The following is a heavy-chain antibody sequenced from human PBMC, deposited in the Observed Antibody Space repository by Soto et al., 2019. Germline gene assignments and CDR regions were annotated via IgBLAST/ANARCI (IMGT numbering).Heavy chain of an antibody. J-gene: IGHJ6*02. D-gene: IGHD3-3*01. V-gene: IGHV4-4*07. Sequence: SETLSLTCTVSGGSISSYYWSWIRQPAGKGLEWIGRIYTSGSTNYNPSLKSRVTMSVDAPKNQFSLKLSSVTAADTAVYYCARDSSIFGVVGGMDVWGQGTTVTVSS. CDR1: GGSISSYY. CDR3: ARDSSIFGVVGGMDV. CDR2: IYTSGST.